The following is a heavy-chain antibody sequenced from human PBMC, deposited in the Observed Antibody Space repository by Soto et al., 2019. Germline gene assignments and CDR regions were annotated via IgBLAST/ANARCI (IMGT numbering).Heavy chain of an antibody. D-gene: IGHD1-26*01. CDR3: ARVLVGATPVDY. J-gene: IGHJ4*02. Sequence: GASVKVSCKASGYTFTSYAMHWVRQAPGQRLEWMGWINAGNGNTKYSQKFQGRDTITRDTSASTAYMELSSLRSEDTAVYYCARVLVGATPVDYWGQGTLVTVSS. V-gene: IGHV1-3*01. CDR1: GYTFTSYA. CDR2: INAGNGNT.